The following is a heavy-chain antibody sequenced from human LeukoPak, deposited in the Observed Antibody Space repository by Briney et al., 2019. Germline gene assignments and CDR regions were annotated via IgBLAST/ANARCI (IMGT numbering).Heavy chain of an antibody. CDR3: ARGRYCSSTSCYVYYFDY. CDR2: INHSGST. CDR1: GGSFSGYY. D-gene: IGHD2-2*01. J-gene: IGHJ4*02. Sequence: KPSETLSLTCAVYGGSFSGYYWSWIRQPPGKGLEWIGEINHSGSTNYSPSLKSRVTISVDTSKNQFSLKLSSVTAADTAVYYCARGRYCSSTSCYVYYFDYWGQGTLVTVSS. V-gene: IGHV4-34*01.